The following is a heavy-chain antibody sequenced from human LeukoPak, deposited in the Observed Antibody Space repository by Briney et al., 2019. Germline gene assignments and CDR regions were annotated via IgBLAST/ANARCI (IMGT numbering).Heavy chain of an antibody. CDR1: GFTFSIYG. J-gene: IGHJ4*02. CDR3: AKEEFQGVDY. Sequence: GGSLRLSCAASGFTFSIYGMSWVRQAPGKGLEWVSSIGGSGGNTYYADSVMGRFTISRDNSKTTLYLQMSSLRADDTAVYYCAKEEFQGVDYWGQGTLVTVSS. V-gene: IGHV3-23*01. CDR2: IGGSGGNT. D-gene: IGHD2-21*01.